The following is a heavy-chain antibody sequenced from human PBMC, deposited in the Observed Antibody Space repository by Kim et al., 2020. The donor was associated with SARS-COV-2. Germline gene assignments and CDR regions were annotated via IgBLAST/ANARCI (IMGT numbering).Heavy chain of an antibody. V-gene: IGHV2-5*02. D-gene: IGHD3-9*01. J-gene: IGHJ5*02. CDR2: IYWDDDK. CDR1: GFSLSTSGVG. Sequence: SGPTLVNPTQTLTLTCTFSGFSLSTSGVGVGWIRQPPGKALEWLALIYWDDDKRYSPSLKSRLTITKDTSKNQVVLTMTNMDPVDTATYYCAHSRTRVYDILTGRNWFDPWGQGTLVTVSS. CDR3: AHSRTRVYDILTGRNWFDP.